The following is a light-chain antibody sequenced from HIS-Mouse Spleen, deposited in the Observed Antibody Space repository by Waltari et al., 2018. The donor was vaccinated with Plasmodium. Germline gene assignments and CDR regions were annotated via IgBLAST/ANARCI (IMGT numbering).Light chain of an antibody. J-gene: IGKJ1*01. V-gene: IGKV1-39*01. CDR3: QQNYNTVT. CDR1: QSMSRY. Sequence: DIQMTQPPSSLSVSVGDRVTITCRASQSMSRYLNWYQQKPGKSPKLLIYAASSLQSGVPSRFSGRGSGTDFTLTISSLQAEEFATYYGQQNYNTVTFGQGTKVEIK. CDR2: AAS.